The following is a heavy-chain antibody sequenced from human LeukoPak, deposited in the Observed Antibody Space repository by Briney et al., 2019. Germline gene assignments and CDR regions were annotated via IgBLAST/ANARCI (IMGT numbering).Heavy chain of an antibody. CDR3: ARDFGVIRPS. CDR2: MSYEETYK. CDR1: GFTFSSYN. Sequence: PGGSLRLSCAASGFTFSSYNMNWVRQAPGKGLEWVAVMSYEETYKNYAEAVKGRFTISRDNSKNTLYLQMSSLRHEDTAVYYCARDFGVIRPSWGQGTLVSVSS. D-gene: IGHD3-10*01. V-gene: IGHV3-30*03. J-gene: IGHJ5*02.